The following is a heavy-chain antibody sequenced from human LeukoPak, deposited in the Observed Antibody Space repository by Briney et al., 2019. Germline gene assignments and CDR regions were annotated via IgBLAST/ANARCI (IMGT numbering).Heavy chain of an antibody. V-gene: IGHV3-7*04. J-gene: IGHJ4*02. CDR1: GFTFSRFW. D-gene: IGHD4-17*01. Sequence: GGSLRLSCAASGFTFSRFWMSWVRQAPGKGLEWVANIKQDGSEKYYVDSVKGRFTISRDNAKNSLYLQMNSLRAEDTAVYYCARDYLPGTTEYYFDYWGQGTLVTVSS. CDR3: ARDYLPGTTEYYFDY. CDR2: IKQDGSEK.